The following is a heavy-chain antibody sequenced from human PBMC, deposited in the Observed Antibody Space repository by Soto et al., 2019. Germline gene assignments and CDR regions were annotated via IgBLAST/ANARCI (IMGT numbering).Heavy chain of an antibody. D-gene: IGHD2-21*02. CDR2: VYYTGST. J-gene: IGHJ5*02. V-gene: IGHV4-31*03. Sequence: QVQLQESGPGLVKPSQTLSLTCTVSGGSINIGGHYWSWIRQRPGKGLEWIGYVYYTGSTYYNPSLRIRVTISVDTSKNQFSLYLRSVTAADTAVYYCAKDPSPQPTTVVTPGWFDPWGQGTLVTVSS. CDR1: GGSINIGGHY. CDR3: AKDPSPQPTTVVTPGWFDP.